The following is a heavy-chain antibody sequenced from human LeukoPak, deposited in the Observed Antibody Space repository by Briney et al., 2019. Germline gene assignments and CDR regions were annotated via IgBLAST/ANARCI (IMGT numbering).Heavy chain of an antibody. J-gene: IGHJ3*02. Sequence: GASVKVSCKTSGYRFNAYGISWVRQAPGQGLEWMGWIGGYNGNTNYGEKVQGRLTMTLDTSTTTAYMELSGLRSDDTAVYYCARVFDFGDNGDDAFDTWGQGTLVTVSS. D-gene: IGHD4-17*01. V-gene: IGHV1-18*01. CDR2: IGGYNGNT. CDR3: ARVFDFGDNGDDAFDT. CDR1: GYRFNAYG.